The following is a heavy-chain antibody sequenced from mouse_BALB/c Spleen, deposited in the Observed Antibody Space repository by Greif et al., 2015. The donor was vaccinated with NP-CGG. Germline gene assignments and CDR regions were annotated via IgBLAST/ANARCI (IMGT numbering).Heavy chain of an antibody. CDR1: GFDFSRYW. J-gene: IGHJ1*01. CDR3: ARRYYYGRYFDV. V-gene: IGHV4-1*02. D-gene: IGHD1-1*01. CDR2: INPDSSTI. Sequence: KLVESGGGLVQPGGSLKLSCAASGFDFSRYWMSWVRQAPGKGLEWIGEINPDSSTINYTPSLKDKFIISRDNAKNTLYLQMSKVGSEDTALYYCARRYYYGRYFDVWGAGTTVTVSS.